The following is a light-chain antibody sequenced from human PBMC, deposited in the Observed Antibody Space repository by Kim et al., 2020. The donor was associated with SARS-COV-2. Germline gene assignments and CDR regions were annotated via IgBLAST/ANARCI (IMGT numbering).Light chain of an antibody. CDR2: EDD. J-gene: IGLJ3*02. V-gene: IGLV6-57*03. CDR3: QSYDATNQV. CDR1: SGSIDSML. Sequence: GKTVTSACTRNSGSIDSMLVQWYQQRPGSAPTTVIYEDDERPSGVPDRFSGSIDISSNSASLTISGLRTEDEADYYCQSYDATNQVFGGGTKLTVL.